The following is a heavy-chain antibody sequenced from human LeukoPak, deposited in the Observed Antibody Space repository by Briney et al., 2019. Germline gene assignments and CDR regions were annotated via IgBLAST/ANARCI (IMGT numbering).Heavy chain of an antibody. CDR3: ATNHGYSSSWYVWDY. V-gene: IGHV5-51*01. CDR1: GYSFTSYW. Sequence: GESLKISCKGSGYSFTSYWIGWVRQMPGKGLEWMGIIYPGDSDTRYSPSFQGQVTISADKSISTAYLQWSSLKASDTAMYYCATNHGYSSSWYVWDYWGQGTLVTVSS. D-gene: IGHD6-13*01. CDR2: IYPGDSDT. J-gene: IGHJ4*02.